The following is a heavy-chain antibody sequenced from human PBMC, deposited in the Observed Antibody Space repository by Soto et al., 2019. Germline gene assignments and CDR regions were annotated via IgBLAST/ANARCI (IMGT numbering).Heavy chain of an antibody. CDR3: ARAVRFGRQLGY. D-gene: IGHD3-10*01. Sequence: PSETLSLTCAVYGGSFSGYYWSWIRQPPGKGLEWIGEINHSGSTNYNPSLKGRVTISVDTSKNQFSLKLSSVTAADTAVYYCARAVRFGRQLGYWGQGTLVTVS. V-gene: IGHV4-34*01. J-gene: IGHJ4*02. CDR2: INHSGST. CDR1: GGSFSGYY.